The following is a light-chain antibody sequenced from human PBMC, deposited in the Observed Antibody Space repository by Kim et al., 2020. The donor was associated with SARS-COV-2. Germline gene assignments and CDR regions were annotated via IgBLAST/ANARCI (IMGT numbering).Light chain of an antibody. Sequence: PGESATLSCSATQSINSDYLAWYQQKPGQAPRLLIYGASSRATGIPDRFSGSGSGTDFSLTISRLEPEDFAVYYCQQYGTSPLYTFGQGTKLEI. CDR1: QSINSDY. CDR3: QQYGTSPLYT. CDR2: GAS. V-gene: IGKV3-20*01. J-gene: IGKJ2*01.